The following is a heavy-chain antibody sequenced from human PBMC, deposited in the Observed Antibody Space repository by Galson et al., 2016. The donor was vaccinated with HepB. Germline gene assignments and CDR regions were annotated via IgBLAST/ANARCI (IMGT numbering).Heavy chain of an antibody. V-gene: IGHV4-31*03. CDR1: GGSISNADVP. Sequence: TLSLTCSVSGGSISNADVPWSWIRQHPERGPEWIGHIFYTGTSYYNPSLRSRVVLSVDTSRSQFSLNLRSVTAADTALYYCARDTSLGGFDSWGRGTLVTVSS. D-gene: IGHD3-16*01. CDR2: IFYTGTS. CDR3: ARDTSLGGFDS. J-gene: IGHJ4*02.